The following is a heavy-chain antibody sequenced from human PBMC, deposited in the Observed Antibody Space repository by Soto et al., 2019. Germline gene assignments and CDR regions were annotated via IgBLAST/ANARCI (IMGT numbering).Heavy chain of an antibody. CDR2: LYYTGTT. V-gene: IGHV4-39*07. D-gene: IGHD5-12*01. Sequence: PSETLSLTCSVSGGSIGSSSYYFGWIRQPPGKGLEWIGSLYYTGTTNYNSSLKSRVTISADKSQNQFSLKLSSVTAADTAVYYCARVRYSGYEEWNYGMDVWGQGTTVTVSS. CDR3: ARVRYSGYEEWNYGMDV. CDR1: GGSIGSSSYY. J-gene: IGHJ6*02.